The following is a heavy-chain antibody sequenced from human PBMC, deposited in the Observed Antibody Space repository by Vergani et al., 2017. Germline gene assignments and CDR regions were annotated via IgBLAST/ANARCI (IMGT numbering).Heavy chain of an antibody. V-gene: IGHV3-23*01. J-gene: IGHJ3*02. CDR3: AKDEGRRLQYAGAFDI. CDR2: ISGSGGST. Sequence: EVQLLESGGGLVQPGGSLRLSCAASGFTFSSYAMSWVRQAPGKGLEWVSAISGSGGSTYYADSVKGRFTISRDNSKNTLYLQMNSLRAEATAVYYCAKDEGRRLQYAGAFDIWGQGTMVTVSS. CDR1: GFTFSSYA. D-gene: IGHD5-24*01.